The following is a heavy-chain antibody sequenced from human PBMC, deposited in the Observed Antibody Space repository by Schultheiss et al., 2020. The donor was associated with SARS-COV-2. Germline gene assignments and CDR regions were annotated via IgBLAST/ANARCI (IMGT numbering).Heavy chain of an antibody. CDR2: ISSSSSTI. Sequence: GGSLRLSCAASGFTFRTSAMSWVRQAPGKGLEWVSYISSSSSTIYYADSVKGRFTISRDNAKNSLYLQMNSLRAEDTAVYYCARDLDIVVETSLKDFDYWGQGTLVTVSS. CDR3: ARDLDIVVETSLKDFDY. J-gene: IGHJ4*02. V-gene: IGHV3-48*04. D-gene: IGHD2-2*03. CDR1: GFTFRTSA.